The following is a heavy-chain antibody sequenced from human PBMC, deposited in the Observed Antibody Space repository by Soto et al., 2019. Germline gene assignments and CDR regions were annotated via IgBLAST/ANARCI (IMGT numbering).Heavy chain of an antibody. Sequence: GGSLRLSCAASGFTFSNYWMTWVRQAPGKGLEWVANIKQDGSEKYYVDSVKGRFTISRDNAKNSLYLQMNSLRAEDTAVYYCAKRVWYFDLWGRGTLVTVSS. CDR1: GFTFSNYW. CDR3: AKRVWYFDL. J-gene: IGHJ2*01. V-gene: IGHV3-7*01. CDR2: IKQDGSEK.